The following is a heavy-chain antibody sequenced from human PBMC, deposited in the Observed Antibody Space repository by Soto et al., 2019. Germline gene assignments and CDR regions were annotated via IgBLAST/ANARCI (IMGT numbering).Heavy chain of an antibody. CDR3: ARDRSYSSSLGWFDP. Sequence: PSETLSLTCTVSGGSISSHFWSWVRQPPGKGLEWIAYLHYSGSTNFNPSLNSRVTISIDTSKNQFSLKLSSVTAADTAVYYCARDRSYSSSLGWFDPWGQGTLVTVSS. J-gene: IGHJ5*02. V-gene: IGHV4-59*11. CDR2: LHYSGST. CDR1: GGSISSHF. D-gene: IGHD6-6*01.